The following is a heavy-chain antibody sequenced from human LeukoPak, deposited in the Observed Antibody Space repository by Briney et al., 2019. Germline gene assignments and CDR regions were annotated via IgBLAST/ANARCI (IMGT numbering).Heavy chain of an antibody. V-gene: IGHV3-7*01. CDR2: IKQDRSEK. J-gene: IGHJ4*02. Sequence: PGGSLRLSCAASGFTFSNYWMSWVRQAPGKGLEWVANIKQDRSEKYYVDSVKGRFTISRDNAKNSLYLQMNSLRAEDTAVYYCARDRSQYDFWSGYPDPFDYWGQGTLVTVSS. CDR1: GFTFSNYW. CDR3: ARDRSQYDFWSGYPDPFDY. D-gene: IGHD3-3*01.